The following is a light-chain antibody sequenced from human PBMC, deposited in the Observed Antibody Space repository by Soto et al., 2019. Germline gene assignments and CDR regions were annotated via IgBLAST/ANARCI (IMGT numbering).Light chain of an antibody. Sequence: DIQMTQSPSTLSASVGDRVTITCRASQSISSWLAWYQQKPGKAPKLLIYKASSLESGVPSRFSGSGSVTEFTLTISSLQPDDFATSYCQQYNSYSPDTFGQGTKLEIK. CDR3: QQYNSYSPDT. V-gene: IGKV1-5*03. CDR2: KAS. CDR1: QSISSW. J-gene: IGKJ2*01.